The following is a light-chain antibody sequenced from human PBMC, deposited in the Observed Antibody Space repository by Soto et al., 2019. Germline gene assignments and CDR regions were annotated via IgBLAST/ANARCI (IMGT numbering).Light chain of an antibody. CDR1: SNDIGSFNL. V-gene: IGLV2-23*02. Sequence: QSALTQPASVSGSPGQSITISCTGNSNDIGSFNLVSWYQQEPGKAPKFLIYEITKRPSGVSSRFSGFKSGNTASLTISGLQPEEEADYYCCSPAGGMTWVFGGGTKLTVL. J-gene: IGLJ3*02. CDR2: EIT. CDR3: CSPAGGMTWV.